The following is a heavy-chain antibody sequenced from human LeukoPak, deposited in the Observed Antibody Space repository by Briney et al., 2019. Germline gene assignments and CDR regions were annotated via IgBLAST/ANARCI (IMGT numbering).Heavy chain of an antibody. CDR3: ARGRSRGYFDY. Sequence: SETLSLTRAVYGGSFSGYYWSWIRQPPGKGLEWIGEINHSGSTNYNPSLKSRVTISVDTSKNQFSLKLSSVTAADTAVYYCARGRSRGYFDYWGQGTLVTVSS. J-gene: IGHJ4*02. CDR1: GGSFSGYY. CDR2: INHSGST. D-gene: IGHD6-13*01. V-gene: IGHV4-34*01.